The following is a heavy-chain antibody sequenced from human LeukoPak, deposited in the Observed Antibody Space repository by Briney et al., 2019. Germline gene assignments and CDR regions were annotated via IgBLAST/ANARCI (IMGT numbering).Heavy chain of an antibody. J-gene: IGHJ4*02. V-gene: IGHV1-18*01. CDR1: GYTFINYG. CDR3: ARVGYSGYEFDY. Sequence: ASVKVSCKASGYTFINYGISWVRQAPGQGLEWMGWISAYNGNTNSAQKLQGRVTVTTDTSTSTAYMELRSLRSDDTAVYYCARVGYSGYEFDYWGQGTLVTVSS. CDR2: ISAYNGNT. D-gene: IGHD5-12*01.